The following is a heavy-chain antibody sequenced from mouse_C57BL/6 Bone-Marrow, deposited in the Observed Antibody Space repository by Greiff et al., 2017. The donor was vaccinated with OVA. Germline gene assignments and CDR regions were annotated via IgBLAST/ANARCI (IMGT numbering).Heavy chain of an antibody. D-gene: IGHD1-1*01. Sequence: EVMLVESEGGLVQPGSSMKLSCTASGFTFSDYYMAWVRQVPEKGLEWVANINYDGSSTYYLDSLKSRFIISRDNAKNILYLQMSSLKSEDTATYYCARDDYYGIAYWGQGTLVTVSA. J-gene: IGHJ3*01. CDR3: ARDDYYGIAY. V-gene: IGHV5-16*01. CDR2: INYDGSST. CDR1: GFTFSDYY.